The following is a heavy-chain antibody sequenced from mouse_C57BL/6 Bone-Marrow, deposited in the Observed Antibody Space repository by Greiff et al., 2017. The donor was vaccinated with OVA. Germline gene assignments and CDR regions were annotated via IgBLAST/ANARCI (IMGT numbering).Heavy chain of an antibody. CDR3: ARHEGSFPYYYGSSYFDY. V-gene: IGHV1-62-2*01. J-gene: IGHJ2*01. CDR2: FYPGSGSI. D-gene: IGHD1-1*01. CDR1: GYTFTEYT. Sequence: QVQLQQSGAELVKPGASVKLSCKASGYTFTEYTIHWVKQRSGQGLEWIGWFYPGSGSIKYNEKFKDKATLTADKSSSTVDMELSRLTSEDSAVYFCARHEGSFPYYYGSSYFDYWGQGTTLTVSS.